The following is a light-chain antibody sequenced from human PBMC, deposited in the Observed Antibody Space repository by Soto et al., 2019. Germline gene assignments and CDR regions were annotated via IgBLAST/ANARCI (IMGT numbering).Light chain of an antibody. CDR3: LQDHDDSWT. J-gene: IGKJ1*01. Sequence: DIQMTQSPSTVSASVGDRVTITCRASQSISSWLAWYQQKPGKAPTLLIYAASNLQSGVPSRFRGSRSGTEFTLTVSSLQPEDFATYYCLQDHDDSWTFGQGTKVDIK. CDR1: QSISSW. V-gene: IGKV1-5*01. CDR2: AAS.